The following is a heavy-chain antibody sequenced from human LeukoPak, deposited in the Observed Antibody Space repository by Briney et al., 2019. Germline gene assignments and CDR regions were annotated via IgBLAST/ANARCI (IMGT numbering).Heavy chain of an antibody. D-gene: IGHD6-25*01. V-gene: IGHV4-34*01. CDR1: GGSFSGFY. CDR2: MNHSGRS. Sequence: SETLSLTCAVYGGSFSGFYWNWIRQPPGKGLEWIGEMNHSGRSNYNPSLKSRVTISVDTSKKQFSLKLNSVTAADTAVYYCARQSTIAAARIDPWGQGTQVTVSS. J-gene: IGHJ5*02. CDR3: ARQSTIAAARIDP.